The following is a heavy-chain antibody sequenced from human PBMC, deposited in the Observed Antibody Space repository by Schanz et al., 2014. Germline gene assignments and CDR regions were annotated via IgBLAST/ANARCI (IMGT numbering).Heavy chain of an antibody. CDR1: GFSFSTYG. V-gene: IGHV3-21*05. CDR2: ISSSGSSI. Sequence: EVRLVESGGGLVKPGGSLRLSCAASGFSFSTYGMTWVRQAPGKGLEWVSYISSSGSSIYYADSVKGRFTISRDNANNSLFLRMNSLRAEDTAVYYCASDYNYFETEAPWGQGTLVTVSS. J-gene: IGHJ5*02. CDR3: ASDYNYFETEAP. D-gene: IGHD3-16*01.